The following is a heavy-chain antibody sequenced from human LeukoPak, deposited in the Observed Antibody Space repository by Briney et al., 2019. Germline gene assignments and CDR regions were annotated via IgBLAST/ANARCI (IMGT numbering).Heavy chain of an antibody. CDR1: GFTVSSNY. CDR2: IYSGGST. V-gene: IGHV3-53*01. CDR3: AKADSYYDLLTCFDF. J-gene: IGHJ4*02. Sequence: GGSLRLSCAASGFTVSSNYMSWVRQAPGKGLEWVSVIYSGGSTYYADSVKGRFTISRDNPKNTLYLQMNSLRAEDTAVYYCAKADSYYDLLTCFDFWGQGTLVTVSS. D-gene: IGHD3-9*01.